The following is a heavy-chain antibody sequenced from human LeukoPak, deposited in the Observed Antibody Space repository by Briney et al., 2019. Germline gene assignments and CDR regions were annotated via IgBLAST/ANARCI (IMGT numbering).Heavy chain of an antibody. V-gene: IGHV3-43D*03. Sequence: GGSLRLSCAASGFTFGDYAMHWVRQAPGKGLEWVSLISWDGGSTYYADSVKGRFTISRDNSKNSLYLQMNSLRAEDTALYYCAKECNEGYFDYWGQGTLVTVSS. D-gene: IGHD1-1*01. J-gene: IGHJ4*02. CDR2: ISWDGGST. CDR3: AKECNEGYFDY. CDR1: GFTFGDYA.